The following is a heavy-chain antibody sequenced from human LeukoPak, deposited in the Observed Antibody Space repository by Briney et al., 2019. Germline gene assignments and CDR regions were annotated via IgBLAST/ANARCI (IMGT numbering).Heavy chain of an antibody. Sequence: LTGGSLRLSCAASGFTFSSYAMSWVRQAPGKGLEWVSAISGSGGSTYYADSVKGRFTISRDNSKNTLYLQMNSLRAEDTAVYYCANKGGKSRSAAVSYYYYGMDVWGQGTTVTVSS. CDR3: ANKGGKSRSAAVSYYYYGMDV. CDR2: ISGSGGST. V-gene: IGHV3-23*01. CDR1: GFTFSSYA. J-gene: IGHJ6*02. D-gene: IGHD6-13*01.